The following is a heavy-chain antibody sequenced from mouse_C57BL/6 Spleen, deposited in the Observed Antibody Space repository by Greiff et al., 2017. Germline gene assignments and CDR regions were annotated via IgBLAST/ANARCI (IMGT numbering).Heavy chain of an antibody. J-gene: IGHJ1*03. D-gene: IGHD2-4*01. Sequence: EVKLVESEGGLVQPGSSMKLSCTASGFTFSDYYMAWVRQVPEKGLEWVANINYDGSSTYYLDSLKSRFIISRDNAKNILYLQMSSLKSEDTATYYCAREGGVYYDYDVYFDVWGTGTTVTVSS. CDR1: GFTFSDYY. CDR2: INYDGSST. CDR3: AREGGVYYDYDVYFDV. V-gene: IGHV5-16*01.